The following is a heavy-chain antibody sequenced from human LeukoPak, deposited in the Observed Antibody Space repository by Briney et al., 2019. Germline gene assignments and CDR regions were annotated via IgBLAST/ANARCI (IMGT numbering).Heavy chain of an antibody. CDR1: GFTVSSNY. J-gene: IGHJ3*02. CDR2: IYSGGST. Sequence: GGSLRLSCAASGFTVSSNYMSWVRQAPGKGLEWVSSIYSGGSTYYADSVKGRFTISRDNSKNTVYLQMNSLRAEDTAVYFCARVRLDRSERNLDAFENWGRGTMVTVSS. V-gene: IGHV3-53*01. D-gene: IGHD1-14*01. CDR3: ARVRLDRSERNLDAFEN.